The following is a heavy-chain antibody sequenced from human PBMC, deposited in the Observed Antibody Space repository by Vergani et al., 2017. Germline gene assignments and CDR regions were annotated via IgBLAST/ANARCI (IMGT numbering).Heavy chain of an antibody. J-gene: IGHJ3*02. CDR2: IWYDGSNK. CDR3: ARARGVVAVDAFDI. V-gene: IGHV3-33*01. D-gene: IGHD6-19*01. Sequence: QVQLVESGGGVVQPGRSLRLSCAASGFTFSSYGMHWVRQAPGKGLEWVAVIWYDGSNKYYADSVKGRFTISRDNSKNTLYLQMNSLRAEDTAVYYCARARGVVAVDAFDIWGQGTMVTVSS. CDR1: GFTFSSYG.